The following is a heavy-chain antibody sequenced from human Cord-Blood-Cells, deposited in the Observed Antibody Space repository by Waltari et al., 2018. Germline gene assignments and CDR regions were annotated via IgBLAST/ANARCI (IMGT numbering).Heavy chain of an antibody. Sequence: EVQLVGSGGGLVKPGGSLRLPCGAAGFTFSNAWVSWVRQAPGKGLEWVGRIKSKTDGGTTDYAAPVKGRFTISRDDSKNTLYLQMNSLKTEDTAVYYCTTEYSGSSFDYWGQGTLVTVSS. CDR1: GFTFSNAW. CDR2: IKSKTDGGTT. J-gene: IGHJ4*02. V-gene: IGHV3-15*01. D-gene: IGHD1-26*01. CDR3: TTEYSGSSFDY.